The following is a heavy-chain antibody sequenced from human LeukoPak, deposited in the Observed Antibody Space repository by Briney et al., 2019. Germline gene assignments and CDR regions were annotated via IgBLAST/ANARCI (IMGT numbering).Heavy chain of an antibody. CDR2: IKLDVSET. V-gene: IGHV3-7*01. J-gene: IGHJ4*02. D-gene: IGHD6-19*01. CDR1: GFTFSSYW. CDR3: ARFKRAGGWSYFDY. Sequence: PGGSLRLSCAASGFTFSSYWMTWVRQAPGKGLEWVANIKLDVSETYYVDSVRGRFTISRDNTKNSLYLQMDSLRAEDTAVYYCARFKRAGGWSYFDYWGQGTLVTVSS.